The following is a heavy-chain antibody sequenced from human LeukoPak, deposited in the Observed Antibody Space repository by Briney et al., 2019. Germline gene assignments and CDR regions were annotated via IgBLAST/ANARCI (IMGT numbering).Heavy chain of an antibody. CDR1: GGTFSSYA. V-gene: IGHV1-69*04. D-gene: IGHD6-13*01. CDR2: IIPILGIA. J-gene: IGHJ5*02. Sequence: ASVKVSCKASGGTFSSYAISWVRQAPGQGLEWMGRIIPILGIANYAQKFQGRVTITADKSTSTAYMELSSLRSEDMAVYYCARDPEIAAAGTPRWFDPWGQGTLVTVSS. CDR3: ARDPEIAAAGTPRWFDP.